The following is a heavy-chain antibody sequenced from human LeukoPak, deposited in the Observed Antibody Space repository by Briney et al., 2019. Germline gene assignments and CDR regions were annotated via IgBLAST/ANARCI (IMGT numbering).Heavy chain of an antibody. CDR1: GGSFNSYV. V-gene: IGHV1-69*04. CDR2: IIPILDVA. CDR3: TREGVYSPDPSSYHRDALDI. Sequence: SVKVSCKASGGSFNSYVITWVRQAPGQGLEWRGRIIPILDVANFAQKFQGRVTITADKSTNTAHMELSSLRSEDTAVYYCTREGVYSPDPSSYHRDALDIWGQGTVVTVSS. D-gene: IGHD3-16*02. J-gene: IGHJ3*02.